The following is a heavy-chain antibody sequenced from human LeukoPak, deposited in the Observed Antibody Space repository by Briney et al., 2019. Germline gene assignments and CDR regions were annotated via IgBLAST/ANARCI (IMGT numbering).Heavy chain of an antibody. J-gene: IGHJ4*02. CDR2: IIPILGIA. V-gene: IGHV1-69*04. Sequence: ASVKVSCKASGGTFSSYAISWVRQAPGQGLEWMGRIIPILGIANYAQKFQGRVTITADKSTSTAYMELSSLRAEDTAVYYCARARFRIIEYSSSPFDYWGQGTLVTVSS. D-gene: IGHD6-6*01. CDR3: ARARFRIIEYSSSPFDY. CDR1: GGTFSSYA.